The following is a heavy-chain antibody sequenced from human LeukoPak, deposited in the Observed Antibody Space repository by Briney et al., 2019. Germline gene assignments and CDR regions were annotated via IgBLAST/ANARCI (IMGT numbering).Heavy chain of an antibody. Sequence: PTETLSLTCTVSGYSITSGYYWAWIRHSPGKGLEWIGSIYHSGNTYYNPSLKSRVIILVDTSKNQFSLQLGSVTPTDTAVYYCARAGYCSGVSCYSAVPGKYWGQGALVTVSS. V-gene: IGHV4-38-2*02. CDR2: IYHSGNT. CDR3: ARAGYCSGVSCYSAVPGKY. D-gene: IGHD2-15*01. J-gene: IGHJ4*02. CDR1: GYSITSGYY.